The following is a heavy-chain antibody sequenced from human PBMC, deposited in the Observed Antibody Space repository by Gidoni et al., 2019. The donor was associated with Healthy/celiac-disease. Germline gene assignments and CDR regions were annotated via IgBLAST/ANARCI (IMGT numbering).Heavy chain of an antibody. V-gene: IGHV4-39*01. D-gene: IGHD1-26*01. Sequence: QLQLQESGPGLVKPSETLSLTCTVSGGSISSSRYCWGWLRQPPGNGLEWLGSIDYSGSTYYNPSLKSRVTISVDTSKNQFSRKLSAVTAADTAVYYCARHIRVGGSYYPGYWGQGTLVTVSS. CDR2: IDYSGST. CDR1: GGSISSSRYC. J-gene: IGHJ4*02. CDR3: ARHIRVGGSYYPGY.